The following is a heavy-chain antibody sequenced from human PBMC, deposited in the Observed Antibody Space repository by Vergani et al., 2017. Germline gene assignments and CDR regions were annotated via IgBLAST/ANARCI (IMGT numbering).Heavy chain of an antibody. CDR1: ESSFISNE. J-gene: IGHJ4*02. CDR2: INPIDSKI. D-gene: IGHD2-21*01. V-gene: IGHV5-51*01. Sequence: EVLLVQSGAEVQKPGESLKISCKYSESSFISNEIAWVRQMSGKGLQWMGNINPIDSKIAYSPSFQGQAIMSLDKSITTAYLQWRSLKASDTAIYYCTGHVPGGDGACLHFDHWGQGTQVTVSS. CDR3: TGHVPGGDGACLHFDH.